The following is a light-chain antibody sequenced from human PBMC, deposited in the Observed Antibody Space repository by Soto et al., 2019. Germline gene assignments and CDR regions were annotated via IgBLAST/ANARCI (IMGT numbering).Light chain of an antibody. CDR2: EVN. Sequence: QSALTQPPSASGSPGQSVTFSCTGTSSDVGIYNSVSWYKHHPGKAPKLMIYEVNKRPSGVPDRFSGSKSGSTASLTVSGLQADDEADYYCSSYAGSKNVIVGGGTKLTVL. CDR1: SSDVGIYNS. CDR3: SSYAGSKNVI. J-gene: IGLJ2*01. V-gene: IGLV2-8*01.